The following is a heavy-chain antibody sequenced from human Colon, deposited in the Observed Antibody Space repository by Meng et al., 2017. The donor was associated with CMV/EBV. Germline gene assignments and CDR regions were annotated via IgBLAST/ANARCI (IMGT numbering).Heavy chain of an antibody. V-gene: IGHV1-18*01. Sequence: LVHAGAEVTRLGASGRSSCMASGYTFANYGIGWLRQAHGQGRDWMGWTSAYAGDTDYAQKFQGRVTMTTDTSTSTTYMELRSLRSDETAVYYCVRESQSGSYIYLQHWGQGTLVTVSS. CDR1: GYTFANYG. CDR3: VRESQSGSYIYLQH. CDR2: TSAYAGDT. J-gene: IGHJ1*01. D-gene: IGHD1-26*01.